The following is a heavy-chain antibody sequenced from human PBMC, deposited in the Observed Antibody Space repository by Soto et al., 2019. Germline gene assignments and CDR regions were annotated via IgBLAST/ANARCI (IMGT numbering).Heavy chain of an antibody. CDR1: GGSISSYY. D-gene: IGHD2-15*01. J-gene: IGHJ5*01. V-gene: IGHV4-59*01. Sequence: QVQLQESGAGLVKPSETLSLTCTVSGGSISSYYWSWIRQPPGKGLEWIGYIDYRGSTNYNPSLKSRVSISVDTSKNQFSLELSSLTAAYTAVYSGARSYGGSCLDSWGQGTMVTFSS. CDR2: IDYRGST. CDR3: ARSYGGSCLDS.